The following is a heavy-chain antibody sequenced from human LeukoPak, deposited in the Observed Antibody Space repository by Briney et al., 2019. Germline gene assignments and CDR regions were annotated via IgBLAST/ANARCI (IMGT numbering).Heavy chain of an antibody. CDR1: GYTFTSYG. CDR2: IIPIFGTA. J-gene: IGHJ3*02. CDR3: ARAGWYSGSDNLLNAFDI. Sequence: WASVKVSCKASGYTFTSYGISWVRQAPGQGLEWMGGIIPIFGTANYAQKFQGRVTITADESTSTAYMELSSLRSEDTAVYYCARAGWYSGSDNLLNAFDIWGQGTMVTVSS. V-gene: IGHV1-69*13. D-gene: IGHD1-26*01.